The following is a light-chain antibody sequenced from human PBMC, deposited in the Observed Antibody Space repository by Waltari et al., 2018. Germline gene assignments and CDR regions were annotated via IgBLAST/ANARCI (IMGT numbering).Light chain of an antibody. CDR1: QSLLNSNGYTY. CDR2: LGS. V-gene: IGKV2-28*01. Sequence: DIVMTQSPLSLPVTPGAPASISCRSSQSLLNSNGYTYFDWYLQKHGQSPQLLIYLGSNRASGVPDRFSGSGSGTDFTLKISRVEAEDVGVYYCMQALHTPYTFGQGTKLEIK. J-gene: IGKJ2*01. CDR3: MQALHTPYT.